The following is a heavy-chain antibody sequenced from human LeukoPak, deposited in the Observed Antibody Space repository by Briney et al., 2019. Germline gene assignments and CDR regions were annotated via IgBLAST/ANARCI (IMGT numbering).Heavy chain of an antibody. J-gene: IGHJ5*02. CDR1: GYSFTSYW. Sequence: GESLKISCKGSGYSFTSYWIGWVRQMPGKGLEWMGIIYPGDSDTRYSPSFQGQVTISADKSISTAYLQWSSLKASDTAMYYCARLNDILTGYSDWFDPWGQEPWSPSPQ. V-gene: IGHV5-51*01. CDR3: ARLNDILTGYSDWFDP. D-gene: IGHD3-9*01. CDR2: IYPGDSDT.